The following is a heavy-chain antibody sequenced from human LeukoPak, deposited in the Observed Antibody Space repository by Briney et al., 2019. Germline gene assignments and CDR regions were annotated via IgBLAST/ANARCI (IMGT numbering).Heavy chain of an antibody. CDR2: ISYDGSNK. J-gene: IGHJ6*04. V-gene: IGHV3-30*04. D-gene: IGHD3-10*02. CDR3: SRDMSPAMDV. CDR1: GFTFSTYT. Sequence: GGSLRLSCAASGFTFSTYTMHWVRQAPGKGLEWVAVISYDGSNKYYADSVKGRFTISRDISKNTLYLQMNSLRAEDTAMYYCSRDMSPAMDVWGKGTTVTVSS.